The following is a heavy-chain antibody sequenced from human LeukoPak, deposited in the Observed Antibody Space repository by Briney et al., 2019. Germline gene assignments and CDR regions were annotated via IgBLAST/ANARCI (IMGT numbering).Heavy chain of an antibody. CDR2: IYTSGST. V-gene: IGHV4-61*02. J-gene: IGHJ6*03. D-gene: IGHD3-3*01. CDR3: ARAPILRFLEWFPPPVYMDV. CDR1: GGSISSGSYY. Sequence: PSETLSLTCTVSGGSISSGSYYWSWIRQPAGKGLEWIGRIYTSGSTNYNPSLKSRVTISVDTSKNQFSLKLSSVTAADTAVYYRARAPILRFLEWFPPPVYMDVWGKGTTVTVSS.